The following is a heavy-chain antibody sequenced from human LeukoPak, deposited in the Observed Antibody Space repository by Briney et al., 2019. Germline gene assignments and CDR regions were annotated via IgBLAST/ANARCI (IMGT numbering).Heavy chain of an antibody. V-gene: IGHV4-59*12. CDR1: GGSISSYY. Sequence: SETLSLTCTVSGGSISSYYWSWIRQPPGKGLEWIGYIYYSGSTNYNPSLKSRVTISVDTSKNQFSLKLSSVTAADTAVYYCARGGGGYGDYVVGYWGQGTLVTVSS. CDR3: ARGGGGYGDYVVGY. CDR2: IYYSGST. D-gene: IGHD4-17*01. J-gene: IGHJ4*02.